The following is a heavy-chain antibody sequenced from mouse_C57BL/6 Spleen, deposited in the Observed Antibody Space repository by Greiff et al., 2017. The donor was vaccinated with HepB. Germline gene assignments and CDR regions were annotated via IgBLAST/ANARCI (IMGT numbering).Heavy chain of an antibody. D-gene: IGHD2-4*01. V-gene: IGHV1-4*01. Sequence: VKLMESGAELARPGASVKMSCKASGYTFTSYTMHWVKQRPGQGLEWIGYINPSSGYTKYNQKFKDKATLTADKSSSTAYMQLSSLTSEDSAVYYCARDYDYDPYAMDYWGQGTSVTVSS. J-gene: IGHJ4*01. CDR2: INPSSGYT. CDR1: GYTFTSYT. CDR3: ARDYDYDPYAMDY.